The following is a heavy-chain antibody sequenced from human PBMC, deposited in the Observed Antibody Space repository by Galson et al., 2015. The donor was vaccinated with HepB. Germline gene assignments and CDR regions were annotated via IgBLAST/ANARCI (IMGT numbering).Heavy chain of an antibody. V-gene: IGHV4-31*03. J-gene: IGHJ2*01. Sequence: TLSLTCTVSGGSISSGDYYWSWIRQHPGKGLEWIGYIYYSGNTYYNPSLKSRITISRDTSKSQLSLKLTSVTAADTATYYCARGPCGGDCNTKPRGYWYFDLWGRGTLVTVSS. CDR3: ARGPCGGDCNTKPRGYWYFDL. D-gene: IGHD2-21*02. CDR1: GGSISSGDYY. CDR2: IYYSGNT.